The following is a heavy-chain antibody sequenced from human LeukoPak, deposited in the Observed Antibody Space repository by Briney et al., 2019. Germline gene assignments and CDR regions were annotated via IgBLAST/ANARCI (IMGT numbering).Heavy chain of an antibody. CDR1: GYTFTGYY. CDR3: ARESPYCSSTCCFEFDY. V-gene: IGHV1-2*02. D-gene: IGHD2-2*01. CDR2: INPNSGGT. J-gene: IGHJ4*02. Sequence: ASVKVSCKASGYTFTGYYMHWVRQAPGQGLEWMGWINPNSGGTNYAQKFQGRVTMTRDTSISTAYMELSRLRSDDTAVYYCARESPYCSSTCCFEFDYWGQGTLVTVSS.